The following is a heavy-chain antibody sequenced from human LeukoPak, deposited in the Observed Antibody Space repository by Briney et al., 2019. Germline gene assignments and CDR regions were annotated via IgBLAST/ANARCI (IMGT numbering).Heavy chain of an antibody. J-gene: IGHJ4*02. D-gene: IGHD6-19*01. V-gene: IGHV3-20*04. CDR3: TRLSGIVVAGAFDY. Sequence: GGSLRLSCAASGFTFDDHGMSWVRQAPGKGLEWVSSIYWNGDFTTYAESVKGRCTISRDNAKTSLYLQMNSLRVEDTAFYYCTRLSGIVVAGAFDYWGQGNLVTVSS. CDR1: GFTFDDHG. CDR2: IYWNGDFT.